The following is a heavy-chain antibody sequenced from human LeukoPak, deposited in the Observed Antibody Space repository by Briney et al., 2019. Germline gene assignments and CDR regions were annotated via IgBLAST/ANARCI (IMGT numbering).Heavy chain of an antibody. Sequence: PGGSLRLSCAASGFTFSSYWVSWVRQAPGKGLEWVANIKEDGSEKYYVDSVKGRFTISRDNAKNSLYLHMNSLTAEDTAVYYCARDWVAGVPFDAFDIWGQGTMVSVSS. CDR1: GFTFSSYW. J-gene: IGHJ3*02. V-gene: IGHV3-7*03. D-gene: IGHD3-10*01. CDR3: ARDWVAGVPFDAFDI. CDR2: IKEDGSEK.